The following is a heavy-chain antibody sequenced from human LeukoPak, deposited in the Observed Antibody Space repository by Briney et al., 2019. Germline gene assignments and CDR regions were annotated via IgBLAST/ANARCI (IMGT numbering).Heavy chain of an antibody. CDR2: IYYSGST. Sequence: SQTLSLTCTVSGGSISSGGYYWSWIRQHPGKGLEWIGYIYYSGSTYYNPSPKSRVTISVDTSKNQFSLKLSSVTAADTAVYYCARIDTAMVFARLWGQGTLVTVSS. J-gene: IGHJ4*02. D-gene: IGHD5-18*01. V-gene: IGHV4-31*03. CDR1: GGSISSGGYY. CDR3: ARIDTAMVFARL.